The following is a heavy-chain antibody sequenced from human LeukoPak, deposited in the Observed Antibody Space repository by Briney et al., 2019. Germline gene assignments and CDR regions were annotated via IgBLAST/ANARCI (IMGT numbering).Heavy chain of an antibody. V-gene: IGHV3-48*04. J-gene: IGHJ5*02. D-gene: IGHD3-3*01. CDR1: GFTFSSYW. CDR2: IRSTGSST. Sequence: PPGGSLRLSCAASGFTFSSYWMSWVRQAPGKGLEWVSYIRSTGSSTAYADSVKGRFAISRDNAKNSLYLQMNGLRVEDTAVYYCARVYYASWSGQPLSQHWLDPWGQGTLVTVSS. CDR3: ARVYYASWSGQPLSQHWLDP.